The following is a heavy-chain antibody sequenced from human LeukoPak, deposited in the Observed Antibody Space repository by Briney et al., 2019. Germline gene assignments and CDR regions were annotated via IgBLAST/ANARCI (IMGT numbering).Heavy chain of an antibody. CDR3: ATSESQTRFDF. D-gene: IGHD1/OR15-1a*01. CDR1: GYSFTSNW. CDR2: IFPGDSDT. V-gene: IGHV5-51*01. J-gene: IGHJ4*02. Sequence: RGESLKISCKGSGYSFTSNWIAWVRQMPGKGLEWMGIIFPGDSDTTYSPSFEGQVTISADKSINTAYLQWSSLKASDTAMYYCATSESQTRFDFWGQGTLVTVSS.